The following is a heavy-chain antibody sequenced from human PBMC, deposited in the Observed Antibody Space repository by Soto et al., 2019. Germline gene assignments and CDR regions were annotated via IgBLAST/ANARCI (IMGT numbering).Heavy chain of an antibody. CDR3: ARPSSGSGTRPFNY. CDR1: GFTFSNYA. D-gene: IGHD1-7*01. J-gene: IGHJ4*02. CDR2: ISYDGSEK. Sequence: QVQLVESGGGVVQPGRSLRLSCVASGFTFSNYAMHWVRQPPGMGLEWVAVISYDGSEKYYSDSAKGRFTISRDKSNNTLYLQMNRLRAEDTAVYYFARPSSGSGTRPFNYWGQGTLVTVSS. V-gene: IGHV3-30-3*01.